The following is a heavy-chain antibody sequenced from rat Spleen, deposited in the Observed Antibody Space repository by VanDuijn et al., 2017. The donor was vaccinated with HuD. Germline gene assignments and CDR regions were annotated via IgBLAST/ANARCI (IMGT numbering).Heavy chain of an antibody. CDR1: GFTFSDYY. V-gene: IGHV5-22*01. J-gene: IGHJ3*01. Sequence: EVQLVESGGGLVQPGRSLKLSCAASGFTFSDYYMAWVRQAPKKGLEWVASISYEGSSTYYGDSVKGRFTISRDNAKSTLYLQMNSLRSEDTATYYCARHDTDWFAYWGQGTLVTVSS. CDR2: ISYEGSST. CDR3: ARHDTDWFAY.